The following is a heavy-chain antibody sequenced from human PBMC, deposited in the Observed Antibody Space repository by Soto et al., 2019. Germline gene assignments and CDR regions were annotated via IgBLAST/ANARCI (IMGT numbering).Heavy chain of an antibody. V-gene: IGHV4-59*01. Sequence: PSETLSLTCTVSGGSISSYYWSWIRQPPGKGLEWIGYIYYSVSTNYNPSLKSRVTISVDTSKNQFSLKLSSVTAADTAVYYCARGWFGELSYYYGMDVWVQGTTVT. CDR3: ARGWFGELSYYYGMDV. CDR1: GGSISSYY. CDR2: IYYSVST. J-gene: IGHJ6*01. D-gene: IGHD3-10*01.